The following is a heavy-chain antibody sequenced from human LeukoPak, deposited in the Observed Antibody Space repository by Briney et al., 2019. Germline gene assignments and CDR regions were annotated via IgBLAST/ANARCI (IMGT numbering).Heavy chain of an antibody. D-gene: IGHD2-2*01. J-gene: IGHJ4*02. CDR1: GFTFSSYA. V-gene: IGHV3-23*01. CDR3: AKMSGDCSSTTCSNFDY. Sequence: GGSLRLSCAASGFTFSSYAMSWVRQAPGKGLEWVSRIFVSGGITYYEDSVKGRFTISRDNSKNTLYLQMNSLRAEDTAVYYCAKMSGDCSSTTCSNFDYWGKGTLVTVFS. CDR2: IFVSGGIT.